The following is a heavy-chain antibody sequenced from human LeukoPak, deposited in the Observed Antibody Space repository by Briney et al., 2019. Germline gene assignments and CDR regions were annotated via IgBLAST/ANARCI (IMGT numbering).Heavy chain of an antibody. V-gene: IGHV3-21*04. CDR3: AKQAVAGPTPHFDY. Sequence: GGSLRLSCGASEFSLSTYTMNWIRQAPGKRLEWVASISSSSSFKQYGDSAKGRFTISRDNAENSFYLQMNSLRAEDTAVYYCAKQAVAGPTPHFDYWGQGTLVTVSS. D-gene: IGHD6-19*01. J-gene: IGHJ4*02. CDR2: ISSSSSFK. CDR1: EFSLSTYT.